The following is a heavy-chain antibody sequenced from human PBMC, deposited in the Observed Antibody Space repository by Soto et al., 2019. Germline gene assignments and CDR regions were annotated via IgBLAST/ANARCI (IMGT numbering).Heavy chain of an antibody. Sequence: VQLVESGGGLVQPGGSLRLSCAASGFTFSSYGMHWVRQAPGKGLEWVAVISYDGSNKYYADSVKGRFTISRDNSKNKLYLQMNSLRAEDTAVYYCAKDLDYGDYGYCFDIWGQGTMVTVSS. CDR2: ISYDGSNK. V-gene: IGHV3-30*18. D-gene: IGHD4-17*01. CDR1: GFTFSSYG. J-gene: IGHJ3*02. CDR3: AKDLDYGDYGYCFDI.